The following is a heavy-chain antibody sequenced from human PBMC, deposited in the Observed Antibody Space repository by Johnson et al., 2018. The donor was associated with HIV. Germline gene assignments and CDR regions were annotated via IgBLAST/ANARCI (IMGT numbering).Heavy chain of an antibody. J-gene: IGHJ3*02. CDR3: AREDGGYGDAITDDAFDI. CDR2: ISYDGSNK. V-gene: IGHV3-30*03. D-gene: IGHD4-17*01. CDR1: GFTFSSYG. Sequence: VQLIESGGGVVQPGRSLRLSCAASGFTFSSYGMHWVRQAPGKGLEWVAVISYDGSNKYYVDSVRGRFTISRDNAKNSLYLQMNSLRAEDTAVYYCAREDGGYGDAITDDAFDIWGQGTMVTVSS.